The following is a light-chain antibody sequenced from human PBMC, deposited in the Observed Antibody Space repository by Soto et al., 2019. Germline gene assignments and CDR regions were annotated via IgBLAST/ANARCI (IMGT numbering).Light chain of an antibody. CDR3: QQYDSLPYT. CDR1: QDVSQY. Sequence: DIQMTQSPSSLSASVGDSVTITCQASQDVSQYLNWYQQKPGKAPKVLIYDASNLETGVPSRFSGSGSGRHFTVTISGLQPEDIGTYYCQQYDSLPYTFGQGTKLEIK. J-gene: IGKJ2*01. V-gene: IGKV1-33*01. CDR2: DAS.